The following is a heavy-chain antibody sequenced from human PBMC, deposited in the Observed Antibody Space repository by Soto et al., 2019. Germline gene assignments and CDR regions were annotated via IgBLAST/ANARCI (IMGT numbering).Heavy chain of an antibody. CDR2: IYYGEST. CDR1: GGSVDSGNHY. CDR3: ARDMGSAMTTRIFDH. V-gene: IGHV4-30-4*01. Sequence: QVLVQESGPGLVKPSQTLTLSCTVSGGSVDSGNHYWNWIRQPPGKGLEWIGYIYYGESTYYNPSLKSRATISVDTSQSRFSRRLTSVTVADTAVYYCARDMGSAMTTRIFDHWGQGTLVTVYS. J-gene: IGHJ4*02. D-gene: IGHD4-17*01.